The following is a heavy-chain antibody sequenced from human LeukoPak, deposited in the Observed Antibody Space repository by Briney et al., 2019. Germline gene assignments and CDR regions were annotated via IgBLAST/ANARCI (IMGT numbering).Heavy chain of an antibody. CDR2: IRAGGEDT. J-gene: IGHJ6*02. D-gene: IGHD5-24*01. CDR3: ASRDKGYYYGMDV. CDR1: GFTFSNFD. V-gene: IGHV3-23*01. Sequence: GGSLRLSCAGSGFTFSNFDMNWVRQAPGKGLDWVSAIRAGGEDTYYADSVKGRFTISRDSSKSTLYLQMNSLRAEDTAVYYCASRDKGYYYGMDVWGQGTTVTVSS.